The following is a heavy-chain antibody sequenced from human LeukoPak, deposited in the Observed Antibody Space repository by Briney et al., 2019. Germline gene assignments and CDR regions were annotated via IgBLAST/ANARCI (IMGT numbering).Heavy chain of an antibody. J-gene: IGHJ6*02. CDR2: IHSGGST. Sequence: GGSLRLSCAASGFTVSSNYMSWVRQAPVKGLEWVSVIHSGGSTVYANSVKGRFTISRDNSKNTLYLQMNGLGAEDTGVYYCAGRDSGYYYGLDLWRQGTTVTVS. V-gene: IGHV3-66*01. CDR1: GFTVSSNY. D-gene: IGHD6-25*01. CDR3: AGRDSGYYYGLDL.